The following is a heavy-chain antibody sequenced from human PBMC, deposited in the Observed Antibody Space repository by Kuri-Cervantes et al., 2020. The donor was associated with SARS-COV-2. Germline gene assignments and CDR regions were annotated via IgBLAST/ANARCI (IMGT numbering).Heavy chain of an antibody. CDR2: IYHTGHT. Sequence: SETLSLTCTVSGHSVRSGYYWGWVRQPPGKGLEWIGSIYHTGHTYYNPPFESRLTISLDTSKNQFFLNLTSVTAADTAVYYCVRDRYCSSTSCYTGERYFDLWGRGTLVTVSS. CDR1: GHSVRSGYY. V-gene: IGHV4-38-2*02. CDR3: VRDRYCSSTSCYTGERYFDL. J-gene: IGHJ2*01. D-gene: IGHD2-2*02.